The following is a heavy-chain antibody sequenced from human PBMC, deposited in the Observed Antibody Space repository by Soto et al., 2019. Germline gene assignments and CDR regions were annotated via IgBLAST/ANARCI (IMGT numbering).Heavy chain of an antibody. D-gene: IGHD2-2*01. CDR3: AADRYCSSTSCPNWFDP. Sequence: VKVSFKASGLPFTSSALHWVRQARGQRLEWIGWIVVGSGNTNYAQKFQERVTITRDMSTSTAYMELSSLRSEDTAVYYCAADRYCSSTSCPNWFDPWGQGTLVTVSS. V-gene: IGHV1-58*01. J-gene: IGHJ5*02. CDR1: GLPFTSSA. CDR2: IVVGSGNT.